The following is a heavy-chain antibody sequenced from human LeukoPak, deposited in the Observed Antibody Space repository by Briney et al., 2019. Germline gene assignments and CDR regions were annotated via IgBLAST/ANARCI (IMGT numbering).Heavy chain of an antibody. V-gene: IGHV3-21*01. Sequence: GGSLRLSCAASGFTFSSYSMNWVRQAPGKGLEWVSSISSSSSYIYYADSVKGRFTISRDNAKNSLYLQMNSLRAEDTAVYYCARLVVRGGFPYYYYYYMDVWGKGTTVTISS. CDR2: ISSSSSYI. J-gene: IGHJ6*03. D-gene: IGHD3-10*01. CDR3: ARLVVRGGFPYYYYYYMDV. CDR1: GFTFSSYS.